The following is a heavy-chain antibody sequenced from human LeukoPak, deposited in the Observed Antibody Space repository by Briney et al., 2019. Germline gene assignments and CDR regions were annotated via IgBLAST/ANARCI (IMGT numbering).Heavy chain of an antibody. CDR2: IYYGGST. V-gene: IGHV4-59*01. Sequence: SETLSLTCTVSGGSISDYYRGWIRQPPGKGLEWIGYIYYGGSTNYNPSLKSRVTISVDTSKNQFSLKLSSVTAADTAVYYCARGLSELYSSSWYTPADWGQGTLVTVSS. D-gene: IGHD6-13*01. CDR1: GGSISDYY. CDR3: ARGLSELYSSSWYTPAD. J-gene: IGHJ4*02.